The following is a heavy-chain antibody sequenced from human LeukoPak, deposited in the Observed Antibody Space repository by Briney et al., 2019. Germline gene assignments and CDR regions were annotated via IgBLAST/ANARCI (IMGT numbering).Heavy chain of an antibody. J-gene: IGHJ1*01. V-gene: IGHV3-74*01. Sequence: GGSLRLSCEASGFTFSRYWMHWVRQAPGKGLVWVSRIKSDGKTNYADSVKGRFTISRDNAKNTVSLQMNSLRADDTGVYYCARAPSEVGGYFPEYFRHWGQGTLVTVSS. CDR1: GFTFSRYW. CDR3: ARAPSEVGGYFPEYFRH. D-gene: IGHD3-10*01. CDR2: IKSDGKT.